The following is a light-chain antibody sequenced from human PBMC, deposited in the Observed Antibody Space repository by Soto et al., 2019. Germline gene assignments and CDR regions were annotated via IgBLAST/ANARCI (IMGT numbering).Light chain of an antibody. CDR2: AAS. CDR3: QQSYSSPA. J-gene: IGKJ1*01. Sequence: DIQMTQSPSSLSACVGDRVTITCRASQSISSYLNWYQQKPGKAPKLLIYAASSLQSGVPSRFSGSGSGTDFTLTISSLQPEDFATYYCQQSYSSPAFGQGTKVDI. V-gene: IGKV1-39*01. CDR1: QSISSY.